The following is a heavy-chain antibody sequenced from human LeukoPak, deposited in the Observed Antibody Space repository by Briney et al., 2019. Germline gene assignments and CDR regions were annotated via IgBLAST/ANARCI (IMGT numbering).Heavy chain of an antibody. Sequence: PSETLSLTCAVYGGSFSGYYWSWIRQPPGKGLEWIGEINHSGSTNYNPSLKSRVTISVDTSKNQFSLKLSSVTAADTAVYYCARGGRSGNFWSGYYPFGYWGQGTLVTVSS. CDR2: INHSGST. CDR1: GGSFSGYY. J-gene: IGHJ4*02. D-gene: IGHD3-3*01. CDR3: ARGGRSGNFWSGYYPFGY. V-gene: IGHV4-34*01.